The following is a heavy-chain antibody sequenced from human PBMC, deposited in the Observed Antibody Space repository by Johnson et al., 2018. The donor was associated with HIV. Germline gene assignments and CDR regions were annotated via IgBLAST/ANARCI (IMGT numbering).Heavy chain of an antibody. CDR1: EFAFSSYD. CDR2: IGTAGDT. J-gene: IGHJ3*02. D-gene: IGHD1-26*01. CDR3: ARAVGAGGI. Sequence: VQLVESGGGLIQPGGSLRLSCAASEFAFSSYDMHWVRQAPGKGLEWVSSIGTAGDTYYADSVKGRFTISRENSKNTVYLQMNSLRAEDTAVYYCARAVGAGGIWGQGTMVTVSS. V-gene: IGHV3-13*01.